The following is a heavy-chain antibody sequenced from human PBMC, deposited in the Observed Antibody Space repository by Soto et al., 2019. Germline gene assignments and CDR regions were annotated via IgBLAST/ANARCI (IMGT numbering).Heavy chain of an antibody. D-gene: IGHD6-19*01. CDR2: INPNSGGT. Sequence: QVQLVQSGAEVKKPGASVKVSCKASGYTFTGYYMHWVRQAPGQGLEWMGWINPNSGGTHYAQKFQGWVTMTRDTSISTAYMELSRLRSDDTAVYYCARGPRSGWAVRHPSYYMDVWGKGTTVTVSS. CDR1: GYTFTGYY. V-gene: IGHV1-2*04. CDR3: ARGPRSGWAVRHPSYYMDV. J-gene: IGHJ6*03.